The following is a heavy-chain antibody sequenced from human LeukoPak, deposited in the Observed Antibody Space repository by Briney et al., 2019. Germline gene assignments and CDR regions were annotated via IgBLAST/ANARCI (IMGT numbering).Heavy chain of an antibody. Sequence: GGSLRLSCAASGFTFSSYWMSWIRQAPGKGLEWVANIKQDGSEKYYVDSVKGRFTISRDNAKNSLYLQMNSLRAEDTAVYYCASEWEPNDAFDIWGQGTMVTVSS. CDR3: ASEWEPNDAFDI. CDR1: GFTFSSYW. CDR2: IKQDGSEK. V-gene: IGHV3-7*01. D-gene: IGHD1-26*01. J-gene: IGHJ3*02.